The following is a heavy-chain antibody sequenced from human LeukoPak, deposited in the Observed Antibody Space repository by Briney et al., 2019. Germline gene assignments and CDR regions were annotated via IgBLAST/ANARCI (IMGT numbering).Heavy chain of an antibody. Sequence: SETLSLTCSVSGGSISSYYWSWIRQPPGKGLEWIGYIYYSGSTNYNPSLKSRVTISVDTSKNQFSLKLSSVTAADTAVYYCARGKGRGSHIDYWGQGTLVTVSS. CDR2: IYYSGST. CDR1: GGSISSYY. V-gene: IGHV4-59*01. J-gene: IGHJ4*02. D-gene: IGHD1-26*01. CDR3: ARGKGRGSHIDY.